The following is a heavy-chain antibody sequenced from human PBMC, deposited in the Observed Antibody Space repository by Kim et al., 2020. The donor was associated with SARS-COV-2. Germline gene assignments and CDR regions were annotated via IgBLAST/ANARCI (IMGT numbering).Heavy chain of an antibody. D-gene: IGHD3-10*01. Sequence: ASVKVSCKTSGYSFTYYGISWVRQAPGQGLEWMGWISGYTGNTNYTQKFQGRVTMTADTSTNIAYMELRTLSPDDTAIYYCARDLPRPTTSYYLDPWGQGTLVTVSS. J-gene: IGHJ5*02. V-gene: IGHV1-18*01. CDR2: ISGYTGNT. CDR3: ARDLPRPTTSYYLDP. CDR1: GYSFTYYG.